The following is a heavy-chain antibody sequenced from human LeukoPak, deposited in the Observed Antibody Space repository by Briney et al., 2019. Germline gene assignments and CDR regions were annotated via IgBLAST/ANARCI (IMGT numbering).Heavy chain of an antibody. CDR2: INPSGGST. D-gene: IGHD3-22*01. J-gene: IGHJ3*02. V-gene: IGHV1-46*01. CDR3: ARGRVTMIVVVTRDAFDI. Sequence: ASVKVSCKASGYTFTSYYMHRVRQAPGQGLEWMGIINPSGGSTSYAQKFQGRVTMTRDTSTSTVYMELSSLRSEDTAVYYCARGRVTMIVVVTRDAFDIWGQGTMVTVSS. CDR1: GYTFTSYY.